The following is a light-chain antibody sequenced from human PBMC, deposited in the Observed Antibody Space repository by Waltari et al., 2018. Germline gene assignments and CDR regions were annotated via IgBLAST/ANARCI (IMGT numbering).Light chain of an antibody. CDR2: GAS. CDR3: QQFNDWSPKT. J-gene: IGKJ1*01. V-gene: IGKV3-15*01. CDR1: QSVSNN. Sequence: EIVMTQSPATLSVSPGERATLSCRASQSVSNNLAWYQQKPGQAPRLLIYGASTRATGIPARFSGSGSGKELTLTISSVQSEDFAVYYCQQFNDWSPKTFGQGTKVEIK.